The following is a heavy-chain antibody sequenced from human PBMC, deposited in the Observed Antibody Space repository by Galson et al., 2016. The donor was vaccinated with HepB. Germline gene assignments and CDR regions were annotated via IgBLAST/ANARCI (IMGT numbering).Heavy chain of an antibody. V-gene: IGHV4-39*01. CDR2: IYHNGDS. Sequence: SETLSLTCNVSGASISTSFSYYWGWIRQPPGKGLEWIGSIYHNGDSSYTPSLKSRATISVDRSKNQFSLKLNSVTAADTAVYYCARQLTIISISHNWFDPWGQGILVIVSP. CDR3: ARQLTIISISHNWFDP. J-gene: IGHJ5*02. CDR1: GASISTSFSYY. D-gene: IGHD3-3*01.